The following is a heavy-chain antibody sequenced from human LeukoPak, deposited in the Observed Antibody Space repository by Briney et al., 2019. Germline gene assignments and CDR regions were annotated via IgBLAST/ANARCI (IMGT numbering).Heavy chain of an antibody. V-gene: IGHV3-30-3*01. CDR3: ARGGDIVATSIDY. CDR2: ISYDGSNK. CDR1: GFTFSTYG. J-gene: IGHJ4*02. D-gene: IGHD5-12*01. Sequence: GGSLRLSCAASGFTFSTYGIHWVRQAPGKGLEWVAVISYDGSNKYYADSVKGRFTISRDNSKNTLYLQMNSLRAEDTAVYYCARGGDIVATSIDYWGQGTLVTVSS.